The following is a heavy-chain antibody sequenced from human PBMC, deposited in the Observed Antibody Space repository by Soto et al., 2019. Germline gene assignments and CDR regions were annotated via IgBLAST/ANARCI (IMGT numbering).Heavy chain of an antibody. V-gene: IGHV4-30-2*01. CDR2: IYHSGSI. CDR1: GGSISSGGYS. Sequence: QLQLQESGSGLVKPSQTLSLTCAVSGGSISSGGYSWSWIRQPPGKGLEWIGYIYHSGSIYYNPSPXSGXTISVDRSENQFSLKLRSVPAADTAVYYCARVPAPWGQGTLVTVSS. J-gene: IGHJ5*02. CDR3: ARVPAP.